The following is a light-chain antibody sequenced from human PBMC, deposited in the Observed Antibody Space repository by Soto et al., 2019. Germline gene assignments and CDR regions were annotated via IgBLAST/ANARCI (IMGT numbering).Light chain of an antibody. CDR3: QQRSNWPPIT. CDR2: DAS. Sequence: VLTQPPATRFLSPGERGTPSCRASQSVSDYLAWYQQKPGQPPRLLIYDASNRATGIPARFSGSGSGTDFTLTISSLEPEDFAVYYCQQRSNWPPITFGQGTRLEI. CDR1: QSVSDY. V-gene: IGKV3-11*01. J-gene: IGKJ5*01.